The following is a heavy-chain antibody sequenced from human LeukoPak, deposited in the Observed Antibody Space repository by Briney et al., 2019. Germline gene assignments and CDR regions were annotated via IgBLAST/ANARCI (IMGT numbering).Heavy chain of an antibody. CDR1: GFTFSNYW. Sequence: GGSLRLSCAAPGFTFSNYWMHWVRQAPGKGLEWVSRIKGDGSHTIYADSVKGRSTISRDNAKNTVYLQMNSLRAEDTAVYYCTRDGDAYNFDYWGQGTLVTVSS. D-gene: IGHD5-24*01. J-gene: IGHJ4*02. V-gene: IGHV3-74*01. CDR3: TRDGDAYNFDY. CDR2: IKGDGSHT.